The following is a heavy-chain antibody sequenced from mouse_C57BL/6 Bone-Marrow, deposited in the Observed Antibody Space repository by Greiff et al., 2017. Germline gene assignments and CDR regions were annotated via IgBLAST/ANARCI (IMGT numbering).Heavy chain of an antibody. Sequence: EVQLQQSGPELVKPGASVKISCKASGYTFTDYYMNWVKQSHGKSLEWIGDINPNNGGTSYNQKFKGKATLTVDKSSSTAYIELRSLTSEESAVYYCARSPLYDGYYLMDDWGEGTSVTVSS. CDR1: GYTFTDYY. V-gene: IGHV1-26*01. D-gene: IGHD2-3*01. J-gene: IGHJ4*01. CDR2: INPNNGGT. CDR3: ARSPLYDGYYLMDD.